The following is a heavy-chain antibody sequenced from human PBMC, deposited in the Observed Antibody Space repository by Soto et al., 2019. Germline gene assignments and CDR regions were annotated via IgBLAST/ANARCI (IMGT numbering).Heavy chain of an antibody. J-gene: IGHJ6*03. CDR1: GGSFSGYY. Sequence: PSETLSLTCAVYGGSFSGYYWSWIRQPPGKGLEWIGEINHSGSTNYNPSLKSRVTISVDTSKNQFSLKLSSVTAADTAVYYCARYTTVIPGNYYYYMDVWGKGTTVTVS. CDR3: ARYTTVIPGNYYYYMDV. D-gene: IGHD4-17*01. V-gene: IGHV4-34*01. CDR2: INHSGST.